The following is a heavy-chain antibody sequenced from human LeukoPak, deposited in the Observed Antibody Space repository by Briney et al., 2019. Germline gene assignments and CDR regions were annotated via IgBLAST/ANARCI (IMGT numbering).Heavy chain of an antibody. CDR3: AKGNGYRRPPDY. D-gene: IGHD5-18*01. CDR1: GFTFSSDA. J-gene: IGHJ4*02. CDR2: ISVSGGST. Sequence: GGSLTLSCAASGFTFSSDAMSWVRQAQGKGLEWVSAISVSGGSTYYADSVKGRFTISTDNSNNTLYLQMNSLRAEDTAVYYCAKGNGYRRPPDYWDQGTVVTVSS. V-gene: IGHV3-23*01.